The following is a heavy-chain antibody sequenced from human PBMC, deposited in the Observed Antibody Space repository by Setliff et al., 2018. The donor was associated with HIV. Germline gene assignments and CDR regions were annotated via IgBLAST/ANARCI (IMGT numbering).Heavy chain of an antibody. CDR1: GYTFTTYS. Sequence: ASVKVSCKASGYTFTTYSLHWVRQAPGQSLEWMGWINVGKGDTKSSQRLQGRVTITWDTSASTAYMELSSLRAEDMAVYYCARNLVGTSSFDYWGQGTLVTVSS. CDR2: INVGKGDT. D-gene: IGHD1-26*01. V-gene: IGHV1-3*03. CDR3: ARNLVGTSSFDY. J-gene: IGHJ4*02.